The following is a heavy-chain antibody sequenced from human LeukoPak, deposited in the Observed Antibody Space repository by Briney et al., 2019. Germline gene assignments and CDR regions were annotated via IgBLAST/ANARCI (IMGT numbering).Heavy chain of an antibody. Sequence: GGSLRLSCAASGFTFDDYTMHWVRQAPGKGLEWVSHINSHGSSASYADSVKGRFTISRDNSKNFLYLQMNSLRTEDTALYYCARGTAMVSFDYWGQGTLVTVSS. CDR2: INSHGSSA. CDR1: GFTFDDYT. D-gene: IGHD5-18*01. V-gene: IGHV3-43*01. J-gene: IGHJ4*02. CDR3: ARGTAMVSFDY.